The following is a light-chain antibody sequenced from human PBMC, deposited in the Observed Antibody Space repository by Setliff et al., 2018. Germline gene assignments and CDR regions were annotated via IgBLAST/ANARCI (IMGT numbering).Light chain of an antibody. Sequence: QSALTQPASVSGSPGQSITISCTGTSGDVGGYDFVSWYQQRPGKAPKLIIYDVNNRPSGVSNRFSGSKSGNTASLTISGLQAEDDADYYCSSHTTSSTWVFGGGTKVTVL. J-gene: IGLJ3*02. CDR2: DVN. V-gene: IGLV2-14*03. CDR3: SSHTTSSTWV. CDR1: SGDVGGYDF.